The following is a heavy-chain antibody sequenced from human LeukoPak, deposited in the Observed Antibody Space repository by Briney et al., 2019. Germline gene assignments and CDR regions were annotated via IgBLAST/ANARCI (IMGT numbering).Heavy chain of an antibody. CDR1: GFTFSSYS. V-gene: IGHV3-21*01. J-gene: IGHJ4*02. CDR2: ISSSSTYI. Sequence: GGSLRLSCAASGFTFSSYSMNWVRQAPGKGLEWVSSISSSSTYIYYADSVKGRFTISRDNAKNSLYLQMNSLRAEDTAVYYYARDPYSGLFDYWGQGTLVTVSS. CDR3: ARDPYSGLFDY. D-gene: IGHD4-11*01.